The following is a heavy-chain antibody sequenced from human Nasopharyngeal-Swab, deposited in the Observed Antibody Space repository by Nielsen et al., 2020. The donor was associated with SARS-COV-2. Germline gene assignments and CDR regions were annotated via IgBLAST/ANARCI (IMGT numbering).Heavy chain of an antibody. Sequence: GESLKISCAASGFTFTSYWMHWVRQAPGKGLVWVSRMNADGGRTNYADSVKGRFSISRDSSKNTLYLQMDSLRGEDTAVHYCARDAPAHYGAFYWGRGTLVTVSS. CDR2: MNADGGRT. CDR1: GFTFTSYW. V-gene: IGHV3-74*01. D-gene: IGHD4-17*01. CDR3: ARDAPAHYGAFY. J-gene: IGHJ4*02.